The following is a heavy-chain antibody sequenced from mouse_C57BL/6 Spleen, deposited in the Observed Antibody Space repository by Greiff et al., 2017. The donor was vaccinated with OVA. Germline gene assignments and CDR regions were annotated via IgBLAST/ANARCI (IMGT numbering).Heavy chain of an antibody. Sequence: EVNLVESGEGLVKPGGSLKLSCAASGFTFSSYAMSWVRQTPEKRLEWVAYISSGGDYIYYADTVKGRFTISRDNARNTLYLQMSSLKSEDTAMYYCTREAYYYGSSPYYYAMDYWGQGTSVTVSS. J-gene: IGHJ4*01. D-gene: IGHD1-1*01. CDR1: GFTFSSYA. CDR2: ISSGGDYI. V-gene: IGHV5-9-1*02. CDR3: TREAYYYGSSPYYYAMDY.